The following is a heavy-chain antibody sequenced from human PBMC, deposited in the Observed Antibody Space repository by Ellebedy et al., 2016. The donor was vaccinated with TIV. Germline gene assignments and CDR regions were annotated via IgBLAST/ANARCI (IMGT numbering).Heavy chain of an antibody. J-gene: IGHJ4*02. CDR1: GASIRTYK. Sequence: MPSETLSLTCTVSGASIRTYKWSWIRQPPGKGLEWIGHVYYIGTTNYNPSLKSRVTMSVDMSKSQFSLKLDSVIAADTAVYFCARGGRGWYFDNWGQGTLVTVSS. CDR3: ARGGRGWYFDN. D-gene: IGHD6-19*01. V-gene: IGHV4-59*01. CDR2: VYYIGTT.